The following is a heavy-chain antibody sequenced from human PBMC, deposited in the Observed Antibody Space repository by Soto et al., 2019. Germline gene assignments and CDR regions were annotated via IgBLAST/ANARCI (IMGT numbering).Heavy chain of an antibody. J-gene: IGHJ4*02. V-gene: IGHV3-30*18. CDR3: GKAVDMSVRGVPPSDY. CDR2: ISYDGRNT. D-gene: IGHD3-10*02. CDR1: GIIFNRFG. Sequence: QVQLVESGGGVVHPGRSLRLSCAASGIIFNRFGMHWVRQAPGKGLEWVAVISYDGRNTYYADSVKGRFTISRDNDQNMLYLEMNSLRPEDTAMYYCGKAVDMSVRGVPPSDYWGQGTVVTVSS.